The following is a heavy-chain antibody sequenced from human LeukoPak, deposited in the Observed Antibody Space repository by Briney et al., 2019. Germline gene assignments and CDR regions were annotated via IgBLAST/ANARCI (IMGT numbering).Heavy chain of an antibody. CDR1: GFSFSDHY. Sequence: GGSLRLSCATSGFSFSDHYMDWVRQAPGKGLEWVACTRNKANSYTTEYAASVKGRFTISRDDSNNSMYLQMNGLKTEDTAVYYCGGAYGDYRYFNYWGQGTLVTVSS. V-gene: IGHV3-72*01. D-gene: IGHD4-17*01. J-gene: IGHJ4*02. CDR3: GGAYGDYRYFNY. CDR2: TRNKANSYTT.